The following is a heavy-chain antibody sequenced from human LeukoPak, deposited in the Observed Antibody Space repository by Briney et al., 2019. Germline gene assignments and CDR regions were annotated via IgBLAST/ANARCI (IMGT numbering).Heavy chain of an antibody. J-gene: IGHJ6*02. CDR2: ISGSGGST. CDR3: AKDSPYYDILTGYVDYYYYGMDV. V-gene: IGHV3-23*01. Sequence: RGESLKISCAASGFTFSSYAMSWVRQAPGKGLEWVSAISGSGGSTYYADSVKGRFTISRDNSKNTLYLQMNSLRAEDTAVYYCAKDSPYYDILTGYVDYYYYGMDVWGQGTTVTVSS. D-gene: IGHD3-9*01. CDR1: GFTFSSYA.